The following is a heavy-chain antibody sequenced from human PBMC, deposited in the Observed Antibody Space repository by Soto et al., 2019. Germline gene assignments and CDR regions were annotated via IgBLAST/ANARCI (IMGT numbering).Heavy chain of an antibody. CDR3: ASAYYDFWSGYVNWFDP. Sequence: XTLSLPCTVSGGSVSSSSYYWGWIRQPPGKGLEWIGSIYYSGSTYYNPSLKSRVTISVDTSKNQFSLKLSSVTSSDTAVYYCASAYYDFWSGYVNWFDPWGQGTLGTVS. CDR1: GGSVSSSSYY. V-gene: IGHV4-39*01. J-gene: IGHJ5*02. CDR2: IYYSGST. D-gene: IGHD3-3*01.